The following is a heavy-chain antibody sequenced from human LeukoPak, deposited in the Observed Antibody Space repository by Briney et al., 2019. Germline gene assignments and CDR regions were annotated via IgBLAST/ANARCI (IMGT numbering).Heavy chain of an antibody. D-gene: IGHD3-10*01. V-gene: IGHV3-23*01. J-gene: IGHJ6*02. Sequence: QPGGSLRLSCATSGFTFSSSAMTWVRQAPGKGLEWVSGISGSGGSTYYADSVKGRFTISRDNSKNTLYLQMNSLRAEDTAVYYCAKLLWAYHYYGMDVWGQGTMVTVSS. CDR3: AKLLWAYHYYGMDV. CDR2: ISGSGGST. CDR1: GFTFSSSA.